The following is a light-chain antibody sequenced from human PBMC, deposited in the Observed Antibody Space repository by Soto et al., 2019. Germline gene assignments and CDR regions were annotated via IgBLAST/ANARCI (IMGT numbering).Light chain of an antibody. CDR2: AAS. CDR3: QQSYTTPLT. J-gene: IGKJ4*01. CDR1: QGIRND. V-gene: IGKV1-39*01. Sequence: TQITQSPTSLSSSVGDPITIPCRASQGIRNDLGWYQQKPGKAPELLIYAASYLGNGVPSRFSGSGPGTYFTPTISSLQPEDLATYYCQQSYTTPLTFGGGTKVDI.